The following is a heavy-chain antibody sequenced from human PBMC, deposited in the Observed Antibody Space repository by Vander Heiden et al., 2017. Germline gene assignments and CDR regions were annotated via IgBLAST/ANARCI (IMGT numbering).Heavy chain of an antibody. CDR1: GFTLSSYA. Sequence: EVQLLESGGGLVQPGGSLRLACEASGFTLSSYALGWFRQAQGKGLEWVSAISGSGGSTYYADSVKGRFTISRDNSKNTLYLQMNSLRAEDTAVYYCAKEGEKWLRAPFYFDYWGQGTLVTVSS. J-gene: IGHJ4*02. CDR2: ISGSGGST. D-gene: IGHD5-12*01. V-gene: IGHV3-23*01. CDR3: AKEGEKWLRAPFYFDY.